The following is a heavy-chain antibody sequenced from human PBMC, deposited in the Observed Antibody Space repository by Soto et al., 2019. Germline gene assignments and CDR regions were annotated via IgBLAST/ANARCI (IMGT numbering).Heavy chain of an antibody. Sequence: QVQLVESGGGVVKPGRSLRLFCAASGFTFSSYGRHWVRQAPGKGLEWVAVISYDGSNKYYADSVKGRFTISRDNSKNTLYLQMNSLRAEDKAVYYCAKDDSGSKRADAFDIWGQGKMVTVSS. D-gene: IGHD1-26*01. V-gene: IGHV3-30*18. CDR2: ISYDGSNK. CDR1: GFTFSSYG. CDR3: AKDDSGSKRADAFDI. J-gene: IGHJ3*02.